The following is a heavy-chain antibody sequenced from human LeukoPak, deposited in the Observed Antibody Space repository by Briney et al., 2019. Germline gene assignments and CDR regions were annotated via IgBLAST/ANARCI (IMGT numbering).Heavy chain of an antibody. V-gene: IGHV4-59*01. CDR1: GGAISSYY. CDR2: VYYSGNT. D-gene: IGHD2-8*01. Sequence: KPSETLSLTCIVSGGAISSYYWRWIRQLPGKRLEWIGYVYYSGNTNYNPSLKSRVTISIDTSKNQFSLKLGSVTAADTAVYYCARVGNGHFDYWGQGTLVTVSS. J-gene: IGHJ4*02. CDR3: ARVGNGHFDY.